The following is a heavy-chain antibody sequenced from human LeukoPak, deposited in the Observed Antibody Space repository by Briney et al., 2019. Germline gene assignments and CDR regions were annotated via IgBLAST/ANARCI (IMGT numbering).Heavy chain of an antibody. D-gene: IGHD2/OR15-2a*01. CDR1: GFTFSKYW. CDR2: IKQDGSEK. V-gene: IGHV3-7*01. Sequence: PGRSLRLSCAASGFTFSKYWMNWVRQAPGKGLEWAANIKQDGSEKYYVDSVRGRFTISRDNAKNSLYLQMNSLRAEDTAMYYCAREPPPLDSSTYYYSMDVRGKGTTVTVSS. CDR3: AREPPPLDSSTYYYSMDV. J-gene: IGHJ6*03.